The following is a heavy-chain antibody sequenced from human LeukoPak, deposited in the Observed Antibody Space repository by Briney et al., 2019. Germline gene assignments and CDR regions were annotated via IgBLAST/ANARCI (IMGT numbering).Heavy chain of an antibody. V-gene: IGHV1-46*01. CDR1: GYTFSSYY. CDR2: INPSGDST. CDR3: ASVVYCGGDCYSGRYYFDY. Sequence: GASVKVSCKASGYTFSSYYLHWVRQATGQGLEWMGMINPSGDSTSYAQKFQGRLTMTRDTPTSTVSMELSSLRSEDTAVYYCASVVYCGGDCYSGRYYFDYWGQGTLVTVSS. J-gene: IGHJ4*02. D-gene: IGHD2-21*02.